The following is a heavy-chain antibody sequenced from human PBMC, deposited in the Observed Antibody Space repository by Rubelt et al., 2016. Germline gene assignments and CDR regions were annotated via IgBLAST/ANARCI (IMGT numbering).Heavy chain of an antibody. V-gene: IGHV4-34*01. J-gene: IGHJ4*02. CDR2: INHSGST. CDR3: ARRPDCGGDCYFFDY. D-gene: IGHD2-21*01. CDR1: SGSFSGYY. Sequence: QVQLQQWGAGLLKPSETLSLICAVYSGSFSGYYWTWIPQPPGKGLEWIGEINHSGSTNYNPSLKSRVTISVATSKNQFSLNLSSVTAADTAVYYCARRPDCGGDCYFFDYWGQGSLVTVSS.